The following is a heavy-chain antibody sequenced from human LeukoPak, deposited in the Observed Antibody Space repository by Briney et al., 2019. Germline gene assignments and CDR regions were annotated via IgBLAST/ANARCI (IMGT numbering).Heavy chain of an antibody. Sequence: ASVKVSCKASGYTFNSYGISWVRQAPGQGLEWMGWMSADNGNTNYAQKLQGRVTITTDGSTSTAYMELSSLRSEDTAVYYCARDRITIFGASFDIWGQGTMVTVSS. D-gene: IGHD3-3*01. CDR3: ARDRITIFGASFDI. V-gene: IGHV1-18*01. CDR2: MSADNGNT. J-gene: IGHJ3*02. CDR1: GYTFNSYG.